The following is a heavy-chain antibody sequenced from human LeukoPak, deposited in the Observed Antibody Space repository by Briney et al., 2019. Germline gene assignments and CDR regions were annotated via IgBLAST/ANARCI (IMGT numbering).Heavy chain of an antibody. CDR3: ARVHLTVTTGDDYYGMDV. CDR2: ISAYNGNT. CDR1: GYTFTSYG. J-gene: IGHJ6*02. Sequence: ASVKVSFKASGYTFTSYGINRVRQAPGQGLEWMGWISAYNGNTNYAQKLQGRVTMTTDTSTSTAYMELRSLRSDDTAVYYCARVHLTVTTGDDYYGMDVWGQGTTVTVSS. D-gene: IGHD4-17*01. V-gene: IGHV1-18*01.